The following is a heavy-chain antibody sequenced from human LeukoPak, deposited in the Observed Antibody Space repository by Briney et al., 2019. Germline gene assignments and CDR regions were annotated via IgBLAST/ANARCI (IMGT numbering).Heavy chain of an antibody. D-gene: IGHD3-22*01. Sequence: ASVKVSCKASGYTFTSYYMHWVRQAPEQGLEWMGIINPSGGSTSYAQKFQGRVTMTRDTSTSTVYMELSSLRSEDTAVYYCARAVHYYDSSGYYQDAFDIWGQGTMVTVSS. CDR3: ARAVHYYDSSGYYQDAFDI. CDR1: GYTFTSYY. J-gene: IGHJ3*02. CDR2: INPSGGST. V-gene: IGHV1-46*01.